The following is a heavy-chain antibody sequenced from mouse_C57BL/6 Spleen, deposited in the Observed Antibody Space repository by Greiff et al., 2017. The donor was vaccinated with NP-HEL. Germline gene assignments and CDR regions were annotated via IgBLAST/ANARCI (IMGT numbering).Heavy chain of an antibody. D-gene: IGHD1-1*01. CDR3: ARQAFITTVVTGYFDY. J-gene: IGHJ2*01. CDR1: GFTFSSYG. CDR2: ISSGGSYT. Sequence: EVKVVESGGDLVKPGGSLKLSCAASGFTFSSYGMSWVRQTPDKRLEWVATISSGGSYTYYPDSVKGRFTISRDNAKNTLYLQLSSLKSEDTAMYYCARQAFITTVVTGYFDYWGQGTTLTVSS. V-gene: IGHV5-6*01.